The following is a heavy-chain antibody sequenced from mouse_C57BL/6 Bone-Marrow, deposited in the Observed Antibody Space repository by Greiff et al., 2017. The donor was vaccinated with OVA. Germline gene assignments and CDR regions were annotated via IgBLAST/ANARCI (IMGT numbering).Heavy chain of an antibody. CDR3: TRGPDYDYGGFAY. Sequence: EVHVVESGDGLVKPGGSLKLSCAASGFTFSSYAMSWVRQTPENRLEWVAYISRGGDYIYYADTVKGRVTISRDNARNTRYLQMRSLKSEDTAMDYCTRGPDYDYGGFAYWGQGTLVTVSA. J-gene: IGHJ3*01. CDR1: GFTFSSYA. CDR2: ISRGGDYI. D-gene: IGHD2-4*01. V-gene: IGHV5-9-1*02.